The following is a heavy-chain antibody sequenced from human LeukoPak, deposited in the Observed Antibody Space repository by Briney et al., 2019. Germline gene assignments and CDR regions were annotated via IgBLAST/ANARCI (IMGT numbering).Heavy chain of an antibody. Sequence: GGSLRLSRAASGFTLSSNHMSWVRQAPGKGVGWGSVIYSGGRTYYADSVKGRFTISRDNSKNTLYLQMNSLRAEDTAVYYCARVIAGGSSSWYYFDYWGQGTLVTVSS. V-gene: IGHV3-66*02. CDR1: GFTLSSNH. CDR3: ARVIAGGSSSWYYFDY. CDR2: IYSGGRT. J-gene: IGHJ4*02. D-gene: IGHD6-13*01.